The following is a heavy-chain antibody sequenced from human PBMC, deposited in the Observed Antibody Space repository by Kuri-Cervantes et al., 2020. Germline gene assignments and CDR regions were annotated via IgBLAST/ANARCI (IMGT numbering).Heavy chain of an antibody. CDR3: ASITPPIPMDDAFDI. J-gene: IGHJ3*02. CDR1: GDSVSSTTYY. CDR2: ISYSGST. V-gene: IGHV4-61*01. D-gene: IGHD3-10*01. Sequence: SETLSLTCTVSGDSVSSTTYYWSWMRQPPGKGLEWIGFISYSGSTTYNASLKSRVTISADTSKNQFSLKLSSVTAADTAVYYCASITPPIPMDDAFDIWGQGTMVTVSS.